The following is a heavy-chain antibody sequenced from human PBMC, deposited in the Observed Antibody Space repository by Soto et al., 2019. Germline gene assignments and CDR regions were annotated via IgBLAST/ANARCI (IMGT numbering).Heavy chain of an antibody. D-gene: IGHD3-22*01. V-gene: IGHV1-69*13. CDR2: IMPFFGSG. CDR3: ARDRAGYYSHFVY. CDR1: RGTFTNYA. J-gene: IGHJ4*02. Sequence: ASVKVSCKALRGTFTNYAFSWVRQAPGQGLEWMGGIMPFFGSGNYAQKFQGRINITADESTSSVYLELTSLRSEDTAEYYCARDRAGYYSHFVYWGQGTLVTVSS.